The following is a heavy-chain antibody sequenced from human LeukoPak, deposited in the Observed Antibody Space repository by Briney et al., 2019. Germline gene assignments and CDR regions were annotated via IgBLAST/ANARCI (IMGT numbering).Heavy chain of an antibody. CDR1: GFTFDDYA. D-gene: IGHD6-19*01. Sequence: GRSLRLSCAASGFTFDDYAMHWVRQAPGKGLEWVSGISWNSGSIGYADSEKGGFTISRDNAKNSLYLQMNSLRAEDMALYYCAKDVSGSYLDAFDIWGQGTMVTVSS. CDR3: AKDVSGSYLDAFDI. CDR2: ISWNSGSI. J-gene: IGHJ3*02. V-gene: IGHV3-9*03.